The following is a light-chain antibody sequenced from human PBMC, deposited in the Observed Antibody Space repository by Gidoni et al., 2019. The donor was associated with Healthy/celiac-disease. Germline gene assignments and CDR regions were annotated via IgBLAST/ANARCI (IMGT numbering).Light chain of an antibody. V-gene: IGKV1-39*01. Sequence: DIQMTQSTSSLSASVGHRVTITCRASQSISSYLNWYQQKPEKAPKLLIYAASSLQSGVPSRFSGSGSGTDFTLTISSLQPEDFATYYCQQSYSTPLTFGGGTKVEIK. J-gene: IGKJ4*01. CDR3: QQSYSTPLT. CDR1: QSISSY. CDR2: AAS.